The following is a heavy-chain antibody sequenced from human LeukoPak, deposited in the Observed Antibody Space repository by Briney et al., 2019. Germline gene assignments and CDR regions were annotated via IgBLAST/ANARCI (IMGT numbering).Heavy chain of an antibody. CDR3: ARSPHKYSSSKDFDY. J-gene: IGHJ4*02. Sequence: SETLSLTCTVSGGSISSYYWSWIQQPAGKGLEWIGRIYTSGSTNYNPSLKSRVTMSVDTSKNQFSLKLSSVTAADTAVYYCARSPHKYSSSKDFDYWGQGTLVTVSS. D-gene: IGHD6-6*01. CDR1: GGSISSYY. V-gene: IGHV4-4*07. CDR2: IYTSGST.